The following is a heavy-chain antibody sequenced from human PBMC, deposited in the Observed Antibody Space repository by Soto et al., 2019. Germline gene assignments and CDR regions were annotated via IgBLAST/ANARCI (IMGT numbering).Heavy chain of an antibody. CDR2: ISAYNGNT. D-gene: IGHD6-19*01. J-gene: IGHJ4*02. CDR3: ARVVAVAGTLYYFDY. V-gene: IGHV1-18*01. CDR1: GYTFTSYG. Sequence: AASVKVSCKASGYTFTSYGISWVRQAPGQGLEWMGWISAYNGNTNYAQKLQGRVTMTTDTSTSTAYMELRSLRSDDTAVYYCARVVAVAGTLYYFDYWGQGTLVTVSS.